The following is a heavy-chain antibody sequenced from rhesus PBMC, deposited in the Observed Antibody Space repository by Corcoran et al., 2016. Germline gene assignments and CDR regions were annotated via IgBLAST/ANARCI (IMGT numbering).Heavy chain of an antibody. CDR1: GFSLISSGMG. CDR3: ARHNSIRLQSSNGLDS. D-gene: IGHD2-2*01. V-gene: IGHV2-174*01. Sequence: QVTLKESGPALVKPTQTLTLTCTFSGFSLISSGMGVGWIRHSPGKALEWMASIYWGEAMMSSHLRETRITDTKAPSNHLVVLTRTNHDPMSTATYYCARHNSIRLQSSNGLDSWGQGVVVTVSS. CDR2: IYWGEAM. J-gene: IGHJ6*01.